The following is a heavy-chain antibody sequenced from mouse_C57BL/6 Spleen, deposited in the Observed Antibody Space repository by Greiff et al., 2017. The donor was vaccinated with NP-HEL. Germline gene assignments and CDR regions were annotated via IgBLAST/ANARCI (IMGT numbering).Heavy chain of an antibody. Sequence: VQLQQSGPELVKPGASVKISCKASGYAFSSSWMNWVKQRPGKGLEWIGRIYPGDGDTNYNGKFKGKATLTADKSSSTAYMQLSSLTSEDSAVYFCARCYYGSSSSFDYWGQGTTLTVSS. CDR1: GYAFSSSW. D-gene: IGHD1-1*01. V-gene: IGHV1-82*01. CDR3: ARCYYGSSSSFDY. CDR2: IYPGDGDT. J-gene: IGHJ2*01.